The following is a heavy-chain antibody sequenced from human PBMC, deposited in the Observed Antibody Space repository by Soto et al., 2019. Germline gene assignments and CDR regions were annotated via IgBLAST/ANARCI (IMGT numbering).Heavy chain of an antibody. Sequence: GASGKVSCNASGGTFSSYAISWVRQAPGQGLEWMGGIIPIFGTANYAQKFQGRVTITADKSTSTAYMELSSLRSEDTAVYYCARLGIAVAGTLDYWGQGTLVTVAS. J-gene: IGHJ4*02. CDR1: GGTFSSYA. V-gene: IGHV1-69*06. CDR3: ARLGIAVAGTLDY. D-gene: IGHD6-19*01. CDR2: IIPIFGTA.